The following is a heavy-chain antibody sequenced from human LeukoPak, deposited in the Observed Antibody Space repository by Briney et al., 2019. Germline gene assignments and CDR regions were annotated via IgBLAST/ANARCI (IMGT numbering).Heavy chain of an antibody. D-gene: IGHD3-3*01. CDR1: GYTFTVYY. CDR3: ARRSGNDGWFDP. J-gene: IGHJ5*02. Sequence: GASVKVSCMASGYTFTVYYMPWVRQAPGQGLEWMGLINPNRGGTNYAQNFQGSVTMTRDTSISTAYMELSRLRSDDTAVYYCARRSGNDGWFDPWGQGTLVTVSS. V-gene: IGHV1-2*06. CDR2: INPNRGGT.